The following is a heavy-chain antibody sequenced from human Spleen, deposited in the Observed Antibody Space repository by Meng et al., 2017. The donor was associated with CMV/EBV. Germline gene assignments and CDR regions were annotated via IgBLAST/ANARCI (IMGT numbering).Heavy chain of an antibody. Sequence: GESLKISCAASGFTFSSYGMHWVRQAPGKGLEWVAVIWYDGSNKYYADSVKGRFTISRDNSKNTLYLQMNSLRAEDTAVYYCARETDCSSTSCYEQYYYYGMDVWGQGTTVTVSS. CDR1: GFTFSSYG. CDR2: IWYDGSNK. CDR3: ARETDCSSTSCYEQYYYYGMDV. J-gene: IGHJ6*02. V-gene: IGHV3-33*01. D-gene: IGHD2-2*01.